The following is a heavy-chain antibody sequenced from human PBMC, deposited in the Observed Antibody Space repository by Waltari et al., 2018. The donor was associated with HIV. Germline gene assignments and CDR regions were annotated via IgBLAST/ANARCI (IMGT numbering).Heavy chain of an antibody. D-gene: IGHD3-3*01. J-gene: IGHJ5*02. V-gene: IGHV4-34*01. Sequence: QVQLQQWGAGLLKPSETLSLTCAVYGGSFSGYYWSWIRQPPGKGLEWIGEINQRGTTNYSPSLKSRVTITADTSKNQFSLKLSSVTAADTAMYYCARALYRVFGALIIHGWFDPWGQGTLVTVSS. CDR3: ARALYRVFGALIIHGWFDP. CDR1: GGSFSGYY. CDR2: INQRGTT.